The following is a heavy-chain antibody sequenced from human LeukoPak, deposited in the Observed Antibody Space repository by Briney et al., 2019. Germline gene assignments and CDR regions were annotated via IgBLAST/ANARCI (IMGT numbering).Heavy chain of an antibody. J-gene: IGHJ6*02. CDR1: GGSISSGDYS. CDR3: ARDVVYDFWSGYGMDV. V-gene: IGHV4-30-4*01. Sequence: PSETLSLTCTVSGGSISSGDYSWSWIRQPPGKGLEWIGYIYYSGSTYYNPSLKSRVTISVDTSKNQFSLKLSSGTAADTAVYYCARDVVYDFWSGYGMDVWGQGTTVTVSS. D-gene: IGHD3-3*01. CDR2: IYYSGST.